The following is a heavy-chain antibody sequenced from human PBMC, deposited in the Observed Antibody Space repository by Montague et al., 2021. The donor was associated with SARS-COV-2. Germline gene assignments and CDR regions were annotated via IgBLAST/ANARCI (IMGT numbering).Heavy chain of an antibody. CDR1: GDSINTYY. CDR2: IFYIGST. J-gene: IGHJ6*02. Sequence: SETLSLTCTVSGDSINTYYWNWIRQPPGKGLEWLGSIFYIGSTNYNPSLKSRVTISLDTSKNQFFLKVTSVTAADTAVYYCARQAAGSYFYYGVDVWGQGTTVTVSS. CDR3: ARQAAGSYFYYGVDV. D-gene: IGHD6-13*01. V-gene: IGHV4-59*12.